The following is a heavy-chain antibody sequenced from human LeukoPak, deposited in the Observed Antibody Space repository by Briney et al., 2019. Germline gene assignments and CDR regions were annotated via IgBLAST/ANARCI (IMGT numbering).Heavy chain of an antibody. D-gene: IGHD4-17*01. J-gene: IGHJ4*02. V-gene: IGHV4-4*07. CDR3: ARQGSYGDHMLVDY. Sequence: PSETLSLTCTVSGGSISSYYWSWIRQPAGKGLEWIGRIYTSGSTNYNPSLKSRVTMSVDMSKNQFSLKLSSVTAADTAVYYCARQGSYGDHMLVDYWGQGTRVTVSS. CDR2: IYTSGST. CDR1: GGSISSYY.